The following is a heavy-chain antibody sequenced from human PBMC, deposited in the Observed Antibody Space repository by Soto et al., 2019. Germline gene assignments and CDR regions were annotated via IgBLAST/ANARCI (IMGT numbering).Heavy chain of an antibody. Sequence: SETLSLTCAVSGGSISSSNWWSWVRQPPGKGLEWIGEIYHSGSTNYNPSLKSRVTISVDKSKNQFSLKLSSVTAADTAVYYCARDPARETGYFDYWGQGTLVTVSS. D-gene: IGHD6-6*01. J-gene: IGHJ4*02. CDR1: GGSISSSNW. CDR2: IYHSGST. CDR3: ARDPARETGYFDY. V-gene: IGHV4-4*02.